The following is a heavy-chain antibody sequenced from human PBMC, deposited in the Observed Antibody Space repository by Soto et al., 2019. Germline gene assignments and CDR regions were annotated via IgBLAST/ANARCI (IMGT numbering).Heavy chain of an antibody. CDR3: VKNYGADLFYFDY. J-gene: IGHJ4*02. V-gene: IGHV3-33*06. CDR1: GFTFSRFG. D-gene: IGHD4-17*01. Sequence: GGSLRLSCAASGFTFSRFGMHWVRQAPGKGLEWVAVIWHDGKNKYYADSVKGRFTISRDNSKNTLYLQMNSLRAEDTAVYYWVKNYGADLFYFDYWGQGNLVTVSS. CDR2: IWHDGKNK.